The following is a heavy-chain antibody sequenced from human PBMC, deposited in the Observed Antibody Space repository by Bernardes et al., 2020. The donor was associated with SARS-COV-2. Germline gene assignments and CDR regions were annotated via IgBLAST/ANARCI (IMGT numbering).Heavy chain of an antibody. V-gene: IGHV1-3*04. CDR2: INTDKGNT. J-gene: IGHJ3*02. Sequence: ASVKVSCKTAGYSFTMFGLHWVRQAPGQRLEWMGWINTDKGNTKYSQKFQGRVIISRDTSASTAYMELSSLRSEDTAVYYCAKERNGYCTGGTCYDGFDIWGQGTMVTVSS. D-gene: IGHD2-15*01. CDR3: AKERNGYCTGGTCYDGFDI. CDR1: GYSFTMFG.